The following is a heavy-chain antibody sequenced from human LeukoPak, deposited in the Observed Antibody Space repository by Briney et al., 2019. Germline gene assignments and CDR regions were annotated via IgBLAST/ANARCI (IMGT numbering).Heavy chain of an antibody. CDR1: GYTFTSYY. CDR2: INPSGGST. V-gene: IGHV1-46*01. D-gene: IGHD3-10*01. J-gene: IGHJ4*02. CDR3: ARGQRFSTYYYGSGSYSPIDY. Sequence: ASVKVSCKASGYTFTSYYMHWVRQAPGQGLEWMGIINPSGGSTGYAQKFQGRVTMTRDTSTSTVYMELSSLRSEDTAVYYCARGQRFSTYYYGSGSYSPIDYWGQGTLVTVSS.